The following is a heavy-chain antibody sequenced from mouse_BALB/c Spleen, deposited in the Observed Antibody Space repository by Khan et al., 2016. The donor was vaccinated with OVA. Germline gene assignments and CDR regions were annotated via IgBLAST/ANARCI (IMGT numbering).Heavy chain of an antibody. J-gene: IGHJ3*01. CDR2: INPTNIYT. CDR1: GYTFTSYT. D-gene: IGHD2-10*01. V-gene: IGHV1-4*01. Sequence: QVQLQQSGAELARPGASVKMSCKASGYTFTSYTIHWVKQRPGQGLEWIGYINPTNIYTNYNQKFRDKATLTADKSSRTAYMQLSSLTSEDSAVXYCSSEGPYPGNYGAWFAYWGQGTLVTVSA. CDR3: SSEGPYPGNYGAWFAY.